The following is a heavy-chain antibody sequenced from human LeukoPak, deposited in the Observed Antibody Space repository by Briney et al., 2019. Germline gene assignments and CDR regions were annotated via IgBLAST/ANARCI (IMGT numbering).Heavy chain of an antibody. CDR3: AREDGYCSGGNCYSYFDS. CDR2: IKKTGSET. V-gene: IGHV3-7*01. J-gene: IGHJ4*02. CDR1: KFMFSSYW. Sequence: GGSLRLSCAASKFMFSSYWMSWDRQAPGKGLEWVAYIKKTGSETYYVDSVKGRFTITRDNARNSLFLQMDSLRAEDTAVYYCAREDGYCSGGNCYSYFDSWGQGTLVTVSS. D-gene: IGHD2-15*01.